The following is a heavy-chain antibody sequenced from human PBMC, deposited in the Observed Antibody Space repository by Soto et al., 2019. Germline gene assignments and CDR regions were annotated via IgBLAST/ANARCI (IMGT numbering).Heavy chain of an antibody. D-gene: IGHD2-15*01. Sequence: QVQVVESGGGVVQPGRSLRLSCAASGFTFSSFGMHWVRQAPGKGLEWVAVIWHDGKNKYYADSAKGRFTISRDNSKNTLYLQMNSLRAEETAVYYCARDPGQDEAMDYWGQGTLVTVSS. CDR3: ARDPGQDEAMDY. CDR1: GFTFSSFG. V-gene: IGHV3-33*01. CDR2: IWHDGKNK. J-gene: IGHJ4*02.